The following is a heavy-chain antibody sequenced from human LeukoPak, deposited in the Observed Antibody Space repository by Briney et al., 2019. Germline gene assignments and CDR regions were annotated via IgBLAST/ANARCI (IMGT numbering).Heavy chain of an antibody. J-gene: IGHJ4*02. V-gene: IGHV1-69*05. CDR2: IIPIFGTA. CDR3: AREVRGDIDY. D-gene: IGHD3-10*01. CDR1: GGTFSSYA. Sequence: ASVKVSCKASGGTFSSYAISWVRQAPGQGLEWVGGIIPIFGTANYAQKFQGRVTITTDESTSTAYMELSSLRSEDTAVYYCAREVRGDIDYWGQGTLVTVSS.